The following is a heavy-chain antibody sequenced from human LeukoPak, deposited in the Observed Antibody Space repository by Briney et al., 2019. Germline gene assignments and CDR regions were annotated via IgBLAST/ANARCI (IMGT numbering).Heavy chain of an antibody. CDR1: GYSISSGYY. CDR3: ARVPRGVKAIEYYGLDV. Sequence: SETLSLTCTVSGYSISSGYYWGWIRQPPGKGLEWIGSIYHSGSTYYNPSLKSRVTISVDTSKNQFSLKLSSVTAADTAVYYSARVPRGVKAIEYYGLDVWGQGTTVTVSS. CDR2: IYHSGST. J-gene: IGHJ6*02. V-gene: IGHV4-38-2*02. D-gene: IGHD2-21*01.